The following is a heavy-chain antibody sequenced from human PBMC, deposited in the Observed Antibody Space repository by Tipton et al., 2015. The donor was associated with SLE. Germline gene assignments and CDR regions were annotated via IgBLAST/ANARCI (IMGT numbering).Heavy chain of an antibody. J-gene: IGHJ6*02. CDR2: LTGGGDT. CDR1: GFAFSSYS. CDR3: AKDIVATTPIYGMDV. Sequence: GSLRLSCAASGFAFSSYSMYWVRQAPGKGLEWVSTLTGGGDTVYPVSVRGRFTISRDNSKNTLYLQMNSLRAEDTAVYYCAKDIVATTPIYGMDVWGQGTTVTVSS. D-gene: IGHD5-12*01. V-gene: IGHV3-23*01.